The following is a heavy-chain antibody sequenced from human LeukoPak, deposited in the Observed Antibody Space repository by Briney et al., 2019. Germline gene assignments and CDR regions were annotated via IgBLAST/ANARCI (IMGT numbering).Heavy chain of an antibody. J-gene: IGHJ4*02. D-gene: IGHD3-9*01. V-gene: IGHV1-18*01. Sequence: ASVKVSCKASGYTFTSYGISWVRQAPGQGLEWMGWISAYNGNTNYAQKLQGRVTMTTDTSTSIAYMELRSLRSDDTAVYYCARDRHYDILTGIDYWGQGTLVTVSS. CDR3: ARDRHYDILTGIDY. CDR2: ISAYNGNT. CDR1: GYTFTSYG.